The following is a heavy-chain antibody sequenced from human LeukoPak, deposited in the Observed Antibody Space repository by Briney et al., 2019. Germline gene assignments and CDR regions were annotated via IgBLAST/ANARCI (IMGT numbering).Heavy chain of an antibody. CDR3: TALVVPATYGMDV. J-gene: IGHJ6*02. CDR2: IKSKTDGGTT. V-gene: IGHV3-15*01. CDR1: GFTFSNAW. Sequence: GGPLRLSCAASGFTFSNAWMSWVRQAPGKGLEWVGRIKSKTDGGTTDYAAPVKGRFTISRDDSKNTLYLQMNSLKTEDTAVYYCTALVVPATYGMDVWGQGTTVTVSS. D-gene: IGHD2-2*01.